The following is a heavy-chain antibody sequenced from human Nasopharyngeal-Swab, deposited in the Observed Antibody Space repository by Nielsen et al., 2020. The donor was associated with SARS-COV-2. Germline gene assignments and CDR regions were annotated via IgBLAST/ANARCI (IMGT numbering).Heavy chain of an antibody. J-gene: IGHJ2*01. CDR3: ARVGSYGSSWYFDL. V-gene: IGHV1-2*06. D-gene: IGHD5-18*01. CDR2: INPNSGGT. Sequence: ASVKVSCKASGYTFTVYYMHCVRQAPGQGLEWMGRINPNSGGTNYAQKFQGRVTMTRDTSISTAYMELSRLRSDDTAVYYCARVGSYGSSWYFDLWGRGTLVTVSS. CDR1: GYTFTVYY.